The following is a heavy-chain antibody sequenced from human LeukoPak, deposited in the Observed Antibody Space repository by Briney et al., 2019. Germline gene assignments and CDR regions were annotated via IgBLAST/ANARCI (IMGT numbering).Heavy chain of an antibody. Sequence: GGSLRLSCTSSGFTFSGSAMHWVRQASGKGLEWVGRIRSKAYTYATGYTASLQGRFTISRDDSKGTTYLHLNSLKTEDTAVYYCTTMTHCTNGVCSAYWGQGTLVTVSS. CDR2: IRSKAYTYAT. CDR3: TTMTHCTNGVCSAY. CDR1: GFTFSGSA. D-gene: IGHD2-8*01. J-gene: IGHJ4*02. V-gene: IGHV3-73*01.